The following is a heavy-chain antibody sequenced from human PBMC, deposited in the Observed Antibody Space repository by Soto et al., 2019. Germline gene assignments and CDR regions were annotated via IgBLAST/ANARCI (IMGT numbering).Heavy chain of an antibody. CDR1: GGSISSSSYY. V-gene: IGHV4-39*01. CDR3: ARRLGTGTINWFDP. Sequence: PSETLSLTCTVSGGSISSSSYYWGWIRQPPGKGLEWIGSIYYSGSTYYNPSLKSRVTISVDTSKNQFSLKLSSVTAADTAVYYCARRLGTGTINWFDPWGQGTLVTVSS. D-gene: IGHD1-7*01. CDR2: IYYSGST. J-gene: IGHJ5*02.